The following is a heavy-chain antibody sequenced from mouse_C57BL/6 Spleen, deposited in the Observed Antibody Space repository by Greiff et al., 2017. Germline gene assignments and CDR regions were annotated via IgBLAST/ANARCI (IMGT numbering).Heavy chain of an antibody. Sequence: VKLVESGAELVKPGASVKISCKASGYAFSSYWMNWVKQRPGKGLEWIGQIYPGDGDTNYNGKFKGKATLTADKSSSTAYMQLSSLTSEDSAVYFCARSDAAWFAYWGQGTLVTVSA. J-gene: IGHJ3*01. CDR1: GYAFSSYW. CDR2: IYPGDGDT. CDR3: ARSDAAWFAY. V-gene: IGHV1-80*01.